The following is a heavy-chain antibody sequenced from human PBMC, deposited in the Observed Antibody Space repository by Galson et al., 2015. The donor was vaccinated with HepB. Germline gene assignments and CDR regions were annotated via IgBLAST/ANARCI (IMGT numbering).Heavy chain of an antibody. CDR1: GYSFTSYW. J-gene: IGHJ3*01. D-gene: IGHD5-12*01. Sequence: QSGAEVKKPGESLRISCQGSGYSFTSYWINWVRQMPGKGLEWMGRIDPSDSYTTYSPSFQGQVAISVDKSISTAYLQWSSLKASDTAMYYCAKQRRQGFDYGAFDVWGQGTMVTVSS. CDR2: IDPSDSYT. CDR3: AKQRRQGFDYGAFDV. V-gene: IGHV5-10-1*01.